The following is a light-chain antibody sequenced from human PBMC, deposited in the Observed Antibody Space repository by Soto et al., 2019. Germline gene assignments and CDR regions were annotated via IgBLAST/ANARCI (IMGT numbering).Light chain of an antibody. CDR1: QSISSY. CDR2: AAS. CDR3: QQSYSTPPYT. J-gene: IGKJ2*01. Sequence: DIQMTQSPSSLSASVGDRVTITCRASQSISSYLNWYQQKPGKAPKLLLYAASSLHSGVPSRLSGSGSGTDFTLTISSLQPEAFATYYCQQSYSTPPYTFGQGTKLEIK. V-gene: IGKV1-39*01.